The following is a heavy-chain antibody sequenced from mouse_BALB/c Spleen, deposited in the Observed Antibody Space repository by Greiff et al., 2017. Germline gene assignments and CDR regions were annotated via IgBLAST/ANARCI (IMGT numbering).Heavy chain of an antibody. CDR3: ARGGFITTVGADY. Sequence: EVMLVESGGGLVQPGGSRKLSCAASGFTFSSFGMHWVRQAPEQGLEWVAYISSGSSTIYYADTVKGRFTISRDNPKNTLFLQMTSLRSEDTAMYYCARGGFITTVGADYWGQGTTLTVSS. J-gene: IGHJ2*01. D-gene: IGHD1-1*01. CDR2: ISSGSSTI. V-gene: IGHV5-17*02. CDR1: GFTFSSFG.